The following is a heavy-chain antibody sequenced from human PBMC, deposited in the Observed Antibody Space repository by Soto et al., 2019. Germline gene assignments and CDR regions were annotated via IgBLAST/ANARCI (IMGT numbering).Heavy chain of an antibody. CDR1: GGSIINDY. V-gene: IGHV4-59*01. Sequence: SETLSLTCTVSGGSIINDYWSWIRQPPGKGLEWIGYVSYTGRINNNPSLKSRVTISVDKSKNQFSLNLRSVTAADTAVYFCARVVPDGYGDYWGQGTLVTVSS. CDR2: VSYTGRI. J-gene: IGHJ4*02. CDR3: ARVVPDGYGDY. D-gene: IGHD5-12*01.